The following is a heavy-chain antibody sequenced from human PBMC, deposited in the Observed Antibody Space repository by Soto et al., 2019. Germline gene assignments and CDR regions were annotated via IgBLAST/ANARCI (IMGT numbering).Heavy chain of an antibody. Sequence: SETLSLTCTVSGGSISSYYWSWIRQPPGKGLEWIGYIYYSGSTNYNPSLKSRVTISVDTSKNQFSLKLSSVTAADTAVYYCARDPITITPYGMDVWGQGTTVTVSS. V-gene: IGHV4-59*01. CDR2: IYYSGST. CDR3: ARDPITITPYGMDV. D-gene: IGHD3-9*01. CDR1: GGSISSYY. J-gene: IGHJ6*02.